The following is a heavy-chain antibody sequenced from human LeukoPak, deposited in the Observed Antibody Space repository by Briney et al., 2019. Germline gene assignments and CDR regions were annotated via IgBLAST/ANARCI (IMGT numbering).Heavy chain of an antibody. CDR3: ARSPGEGYYYYYYMDV. CDR2: NSGST. Sequence: GSLRLSCAASGFTFSSYAINWVRQPPGKGLEWIGSNSGSTYYNPSLKSRVTISVDTSKNQFSLKLSSVTAADTAVYYCARSPGEGYYYYYYMDVWGKGTTVTVSS. D-gene: IGHD7-27*01. V-gene: IGHV4-38-2*01. J-gene: IGHJ6*03. CDR1: GFTFSSYAI.